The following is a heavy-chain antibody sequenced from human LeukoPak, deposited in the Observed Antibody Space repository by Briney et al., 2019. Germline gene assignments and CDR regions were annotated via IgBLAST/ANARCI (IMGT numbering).Heavy chain of an antibody. V-gene: IGHV3-74*01. CDR3: SSLGVLNY. CDR2: IRSDGSST. CDR1: GFTFSSNW. Sequence: GGSLRLSCSASGFTFSSNWMHWVRHAPGKGLVWVSRIRSDGSSTNYADSVKGRFTISRDNAKNTLYLQMNSLGVEDTAVYYCSSLGVLNYWGQGTLVTVSS. J-gene: IGHJ4*02. D-gene: IGHD3-3*01.